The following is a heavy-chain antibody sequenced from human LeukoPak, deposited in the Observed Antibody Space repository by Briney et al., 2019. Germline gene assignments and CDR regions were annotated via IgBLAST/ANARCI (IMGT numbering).Heavy chain of an antibody. Sequence: GGSLRLSCAASGFTFSSHWMRWVRQAPGRGLEWLANIKEGGSDKYYVDSVKGRFTISRDNDKNALYLQMNSLRAEDTAVYYCARGGGRDGYNVDYWGQGTLVTVSS. D-gene: IGHD5-24*01. V-gene: IGHV3-7*04. J-gene: IGHJ4*02. CDR2: IKEGGSDK. CDR1: GFTFSSHW. CDR3: ARGGGRDGYNVDY.